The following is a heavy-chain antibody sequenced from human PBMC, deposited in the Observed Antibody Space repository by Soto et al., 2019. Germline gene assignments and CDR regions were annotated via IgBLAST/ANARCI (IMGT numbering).Heavy chain of an antibody. CDR3: TRDGPPFDY. J-gene: IGHJ4*02. V-gene: IGHV1-18*01. Sequence: QVQLVQSGAELKKPGASVKVSCKASGYTFTPYAISWVRQAPGQGLEWMGWISAYNGNTKYAQNPQGRVTMTTATCTSTAYMELRSLRSDDTAVYFCTRDGPPFDYWGQGTRVTVSS. CDR1: GYTFTPYA. CDR2: ISAYNGNT.